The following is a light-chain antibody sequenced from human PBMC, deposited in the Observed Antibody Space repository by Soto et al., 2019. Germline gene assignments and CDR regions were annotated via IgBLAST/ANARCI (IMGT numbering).Light chain of an antibody. CDR1: QSVSSY. V-gene: IGKV3-11*01. Sequence: EIVLTQSPATLSLSPGERATLSCRASQSVSSYLAWYQQKPGQAPRLLIYDASNGATGIPARFSGSGSGTDFTLTISSLEPEDFAVYYCQQRSYWPLTFGQGTRLEIK. J-gene: IGKJ5*01. CDR2: DAS. CDR3: QQRSYWPLT.